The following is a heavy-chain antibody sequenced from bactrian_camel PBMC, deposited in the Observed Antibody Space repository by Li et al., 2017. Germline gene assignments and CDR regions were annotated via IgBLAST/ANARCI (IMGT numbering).Heavy chain of an antibody. Sequence: HVQLVESGGDSVQAGGSLRLSCAASGRNYVKWCMGWFRQVPGKEREGLAAIYTGGHSTHYADSVKGRFTISRDNAKDTLYLQMNSLKIEDTAVYYCALGSSRQATVTARGKGTQVTVS. V-gene: IGHV3S45*01. J-gene: IGHJ4*01. CDR1: GRNYVKWC. CDR2: IYTGGHST. D-gene: IGHD3*01.